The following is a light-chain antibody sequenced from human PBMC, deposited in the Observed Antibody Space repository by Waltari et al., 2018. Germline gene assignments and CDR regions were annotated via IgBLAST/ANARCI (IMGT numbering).Light chain of an antibody. CDR2: KAS. CDR1: QSIVVW. CDR3: LQYNSYPWT. V-gene: IGKV1-5*03. Sequence: DIQVTHSPSTLSASVGDRVTITCRASQSIVVWLAWYQQKPGKAPRLLIYKASYLESGVPSRFSGNASGTAFTLTISSLQADDFATYYCLQYNSYPWTFGQGTAVEIK. J-gene: IGKJ1*01.